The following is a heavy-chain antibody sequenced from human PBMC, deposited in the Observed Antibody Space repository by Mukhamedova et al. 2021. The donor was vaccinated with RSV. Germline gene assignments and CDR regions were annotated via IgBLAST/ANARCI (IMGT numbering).Heavy chain of an antibody. CDR3: AKDLGGWGTTNTDRAFDI. V-gene: IGHV3-23*01. J-gene: IGHJ3*02. D-gene: IGHD2-8*02. Sequence: VKGRFSISRDNSKNTLYLQMDSLRAEDTALYYCAKDLGGWGTTNTDRAFDIWGQGTMVTVSS.